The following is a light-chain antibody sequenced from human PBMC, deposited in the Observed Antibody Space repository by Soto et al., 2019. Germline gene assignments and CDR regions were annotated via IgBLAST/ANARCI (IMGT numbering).Light chain of an antibody. CDR3: QQYYSTSYT. J-gene: IGKJ2*01. V-gene: IGKV4-1*01. CDR2: WAS. Sequence: DIVMTQSPDSLAVSLGERATINCKSSQSVLYSSNNKNYLAWYQQKPGQPPKLLIYWASTRESGVPDRFSGSGSGTDVTLTISSLQAEDVAVYYCQQYYSTSYTFGQGTKREIK. CDR1: QSVLYSSNNKNY.